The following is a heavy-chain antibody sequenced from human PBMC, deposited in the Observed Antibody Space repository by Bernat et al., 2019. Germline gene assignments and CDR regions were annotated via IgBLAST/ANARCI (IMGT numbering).Heavy chain of an antibody. Sequence: QVQLVESGGGLVKPGGSLRLSCAASGVTFSDYYMSWIRQAPGKGLEWVSYISTSASTIYYAASVKGRFTISRDNAKNSLYLQMNSLRAEDTAVYYCARTYCSGGRCYFGAFDIWGRGTMVTVSS. D-gene: IGHD2-15*01. CDR1: GVTFSDYY. CDR3: ARTYCSGGRCYFGAFDI. V-gene: IGHV3-11*01. J-gene: IGHJ3*02. CDR2: ISTSASTI.